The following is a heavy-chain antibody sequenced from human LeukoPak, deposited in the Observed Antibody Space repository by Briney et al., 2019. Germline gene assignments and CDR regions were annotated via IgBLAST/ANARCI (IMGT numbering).Heavy chain of an antibody. CDR2: ISAYSGNT. Sequence: ASVRVSCKDSGYTFTNYGITWVRQAPGQGLEWMGWISAYSGNTNYVQKFQGRVTMATDTSTSTAYMELRSLRSDDTAVYYCARDIATVVHQDWGQGTLVTVSS. J-gene: IGHJ4*02. CDR1: GYTFTNYG. D-gene: IGHD2-2*01. CDR3: ARDIATVVHQD. V-gene: IGHV1-18*01.